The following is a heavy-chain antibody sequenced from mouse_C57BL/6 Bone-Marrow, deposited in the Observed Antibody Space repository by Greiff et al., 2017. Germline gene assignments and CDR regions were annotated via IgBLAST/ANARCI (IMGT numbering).Heavy chain of an antibody. V-gene: IGHV2-5*01. CDR3: AKSKGFGVFFQFAY. J-gene: IGHJ3*01. CDR2: IWRGGST. CDR1: GFSLTSYG. Sequence: VQLKQSGPGLVQPPQSLSITCTVSGFSLTSYGVHWVRQSPGKGLEWLGVIWRGGSTDYNAAFMSRLSITKDNSKSQVFFRMNCLQAADTTIYYCAKSKGFGVFFQFAYGGQGTLLTVSA.